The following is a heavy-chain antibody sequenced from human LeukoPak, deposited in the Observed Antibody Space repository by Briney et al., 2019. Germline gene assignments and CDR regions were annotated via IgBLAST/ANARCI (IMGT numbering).Heavy chain of an antibody. CDR2: INHSGST. Sequence: PSETLSLTCAVYGGSFSGYYWSWIRQPPGKGLEWIGEINHSGSTNYNPSLKSRVTISVDTSKNQFSLKLSSVTAADTAVYYCATYDGDYFDYWGQGTLVTVSS. D-gene: IGHD4-17*01. V-gene: IGHV4-34*01. J-gene: IGHJ4*02. CDR3: ATYDGDYFDY. CDR1: GGSFSGYY.